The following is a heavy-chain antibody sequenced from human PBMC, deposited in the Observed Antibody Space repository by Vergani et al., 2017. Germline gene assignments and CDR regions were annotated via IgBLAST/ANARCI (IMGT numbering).Heavy chain of an antibody. J-gene: IGHJ5*02. CDR2: IYYSGST. V-gene: IGHV4-39*07. Sequence: QLQLQESGPGLVKPSETLSLTCTVSGGSISSSSYYWGWIRQPPGKGLEWIGSIYYSGSTYYNPSLKSRVTISVDTSKNQFSLQLSSVTAADTAVYYCARGVGRATVVTPDNWFDPWGQGTLVTVSS. CDR1: GGSISSSSYY. CDR3: ARGVGRATVVTPDNWFDP. D-gene: IGHD4-23*01.